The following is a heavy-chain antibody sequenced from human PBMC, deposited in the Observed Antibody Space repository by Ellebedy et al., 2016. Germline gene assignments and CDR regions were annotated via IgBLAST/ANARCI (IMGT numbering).Heavy chain of an antibody. Sequence: GGSLRLXCAASGFTFSSYWMSWVRQAPGKGLEWVANIKQDGSEKYYVDSVKGRFTISRDNAKNSLYLQMNSLRAEDTAVYYCARSHWGSGSYYLDYWGQGTLVTVSS. CDR3: ARSHWGSGSYYLDY. V-gene: IGHV3-7*01. J-gene: IGHJ4*02. CDR2: IKQDGSEK. D-gene: IGHD3-10*01. CDR1: GFTFSSYW.